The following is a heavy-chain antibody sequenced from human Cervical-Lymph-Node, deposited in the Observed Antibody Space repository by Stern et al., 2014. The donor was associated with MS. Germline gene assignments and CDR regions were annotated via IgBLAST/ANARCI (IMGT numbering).Heavy chain of an antibody. CDR1: GFSFDDYS. CDR3: ARDAYISWADHYYYGMDV. Sequence: DVQLVESGGGLVQPGRSLGLSCSASGFSFDDYSIHWVRQAPGQGLEWVSGITWSSCAADYADSVTGRFTISRDNAKNSLYLQMNSLRPDDTALYYCARDAYISWADHYYYGMDVWGQGTTVTVAS. CDR2: ITWSSCAA. J-gene: IGHJ6*02. D-gene: IGHD2-2*02. V-gene: IGHV3-9*01.